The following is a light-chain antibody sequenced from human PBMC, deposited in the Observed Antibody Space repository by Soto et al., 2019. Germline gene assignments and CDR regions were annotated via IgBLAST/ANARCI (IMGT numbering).Light chain of an antibody. Sequence: QSVLTQPHSVSGAPGQRVTISCTGSSSNIGAGYDVHWYLQLPGTAPKLLIYGNNNRPSGVPDRFSGSKSGTSASLAITGLQAEDEADYYCQSYDSSLSGSVFGGGTQLTVL. CDR2: GNN. V-gene: IGLV1-40*01. CDR3: QSYDSSLSGSV. J-gene: IGLJ2*01. CDR1: SSNIGAGYD.